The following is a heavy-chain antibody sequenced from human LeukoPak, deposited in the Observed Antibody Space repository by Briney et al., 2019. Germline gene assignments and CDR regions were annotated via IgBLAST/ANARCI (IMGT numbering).Heavy chain of an antibody. CDR1: GFTFSSYG. CDR2: IWYDGSNK. Sequence: GGSLRLSCAASGFTFSSYGMHWVRQAPGKGLEWVAVIWYDGSNKYYADSVKGRFTISRDNSKNTLYLQMNSLRAEDTAVYYCARDGPGYRSSTSCYTGDFDYWGQGTLVTVSS. D-gene: IGHD2-2*02. CDR3: ARDGPGYRSSTSCYTGDFDY. V-gene: IGHV3-33*01. J-gene: IGHJ4*02.